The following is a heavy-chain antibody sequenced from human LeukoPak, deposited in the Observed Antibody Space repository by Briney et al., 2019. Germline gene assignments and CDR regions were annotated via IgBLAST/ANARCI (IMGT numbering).Heavy chain of an antibody. V-gene: IGHV4-34*01. D-gene: IGHD6-13*01. CDR2: INHGGST. CDR3: ARGRFSSSWYWGPYYFDY. CDR1: GGSFSGYY. J-gene: IGHJ4*02. Sequence: SETLSLTCAVYGGSFSGYYWSWIRQPPGKGLEWIGEINHGGSTNYNPSLKSRVTISVDTSKNQFSLKLSSVTAADTAVYYCARGRFSSSWYWGPYYFDYWGQGTLVTVSS.